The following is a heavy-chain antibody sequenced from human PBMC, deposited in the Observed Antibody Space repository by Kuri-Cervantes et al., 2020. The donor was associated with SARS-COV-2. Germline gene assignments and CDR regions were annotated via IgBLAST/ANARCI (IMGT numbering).Heavy chain of an antibody. D-gene: IGHD6-13*01. CDR2: ISGSGAIT. V-gene: IGHV3-23*01. J-gene: IGHJ6*03. CDR3: SLSSSSVYYYYMDV. CDR1: GFTFISYA. Sequence: GESLKISCAASGFTFISYAMTWVRQAPGKGLEWVSGISGSGAITYYADSVKGRFTISRDNSKNTLYLQMNSLRAEDTAVYYCSLSSSSVYYYYMDVWGKGTTVTVSS.